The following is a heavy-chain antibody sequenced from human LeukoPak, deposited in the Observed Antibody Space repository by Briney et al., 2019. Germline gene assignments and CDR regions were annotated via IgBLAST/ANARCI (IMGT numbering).Heavy chain of an antibody. Sequence: GGSLRLSCAASGFTFSDYWIHWVRQAPGKGLEWVSLLYNGGRTYYADSVKGRFTISRDNSNNILYLQMNSLRAEDTAVYYCARGNYDSSGYYWGQGTLVTVSS. J-gene: IGHJ4*02. V-gene: IGHV3-53*01. CDR3: ARGNYDSSGYY. D-gene: IGHD3-22*01. CDR2: LYNGGRT. CDR1: GFTFSDYW.